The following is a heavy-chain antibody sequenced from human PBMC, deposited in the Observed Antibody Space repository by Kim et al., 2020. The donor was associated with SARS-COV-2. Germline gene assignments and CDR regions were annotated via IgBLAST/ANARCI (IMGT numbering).Heavy chain of an antibody. CDR2: TP. CDR3: AREWQLVLDF. V-gene: IGHV1-69*01. Sequence: TPNCAPRFQGRVTITAAESTNTAYMELSSLKSDDTAVYYCAREWQLVLDFWGQGSLVTVSS. J-gene: IGHJ4*02. D-gene: IGHD6-6*01.